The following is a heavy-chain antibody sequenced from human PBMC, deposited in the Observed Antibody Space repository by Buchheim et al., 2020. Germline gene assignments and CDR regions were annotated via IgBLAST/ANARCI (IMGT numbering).Heavy chain of an antibody. Sequence: QVQLQESGPGLVKPSQTLSLTCIVSGGSISSGGYYWSWIRQHPGKGLEWIGYIYYSGSTYYNPSLESRVTISADTSKHQFSLNLSSVTAADTAVYYCARGYTRSYCTSTSCFGNWFDPWGQGTL. V-gene: IGHV4-31*03. D-gene: IGHD2-2*01. CDR2: IYYSGST. J-gene: IGHJ5*02. CDR3: ARGYTRSYCTSTSCFGNWFDP. CDR1: GGSISSGGYY.